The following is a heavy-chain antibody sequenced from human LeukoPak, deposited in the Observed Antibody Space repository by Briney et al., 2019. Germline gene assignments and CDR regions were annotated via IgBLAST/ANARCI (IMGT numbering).Heavy chain of an antibody. J-gene: IGHJ4*02. D-gene: IGHD6-13*01. CDR2: IYTSGST. CDR3: ARGPPRIAAAGTFDY. Sequence: SETLSLTRTVSGGSISSYYWSWIRQPAGKGLEWIGRIYTSGSTNYNPSLKSRVTMSVDTSKNQFSLKLSSVTAADTAVYHCARGPPRIAAAGTFDYWGQGTLVTVSS. CDR1: GGSISSYY. V-gene: IGHV4-4*07.